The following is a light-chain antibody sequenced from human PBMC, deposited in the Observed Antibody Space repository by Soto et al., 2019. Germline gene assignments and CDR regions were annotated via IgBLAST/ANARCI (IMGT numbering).Light chain of an antibody. Sequence: EIVLTQSPGTLSLSPGDRATLSCRASQRVSSRYLAWYQQKAGQAPRLLIYGASTRATGIPDRFSGSGSGTDFTLTISRLESEDFAVYYCHHFGSLPETFGQGTNVE. CDR2: GAS. J-gene: IGKJ1*01. V-gene: IGKV3-20*01. CDR3: HHFGSLPET. CDR1: QRVSSRY.